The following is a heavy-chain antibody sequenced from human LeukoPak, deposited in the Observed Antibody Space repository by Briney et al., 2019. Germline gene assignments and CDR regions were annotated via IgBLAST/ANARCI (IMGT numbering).Heavy chain of an antibody. Sequence: ASVKVSCKASGYTFTMYYIHWVRQAPGQGLEWMGWINPNSGGTNYAQKFQGRVTMTRDTSISTAYMELSRLRSDDTAGYYCARDLAFYFDSWGQGTLVTVSS. CDR3: ARDLAFYFDS. J-gene: IGHJ4*02. CDR2: INPNSGGT. V-gene: IGHV1-2*02. CDR1: GYTFTMYY.